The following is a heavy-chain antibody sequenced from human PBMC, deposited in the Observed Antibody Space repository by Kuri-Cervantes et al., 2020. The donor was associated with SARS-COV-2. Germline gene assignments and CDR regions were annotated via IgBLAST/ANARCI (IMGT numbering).Heavy chain of an antibody. D-gene: IGHD1-1*01. CDR1: GFTFSGHW. CDR3: VRDGDHWNFDY. V-gene: IGHV3-74*01. CDR2: INPDGSYT. J-gene: IGHJ4*02. Sequence: GSPKIPCAASGFTFSGHWIHLVRQAPGKGLVWVSRINPDGSYTNNADSVEGRFTSSRDNAKNVLFLQMNSLRAEDTAGYYCVRDGDHWNFDYWGQGTLVTVSS.